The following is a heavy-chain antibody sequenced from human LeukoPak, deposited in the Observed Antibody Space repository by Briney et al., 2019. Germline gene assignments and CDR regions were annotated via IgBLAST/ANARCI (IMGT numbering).Heavy chain of an antibody. CDR1: GYSFTTYW. D-gene: IGHD3-10*01. J-gene: IGHJ3*02. CDR2: IYPGDSDT. Sequence: GESLKISCKGSGYSFTTYWIGWVRQMPGKGLEWMGIIYPGDSDTRYRPSFQGQVTISADKSISTAYLQWSSLQASDTAMYYCVRPSGVTQDSFDIWGQGTLVTVSS. CDR3: VRPSGVTQDSFDI. V-gene: IGHV5-51*01.